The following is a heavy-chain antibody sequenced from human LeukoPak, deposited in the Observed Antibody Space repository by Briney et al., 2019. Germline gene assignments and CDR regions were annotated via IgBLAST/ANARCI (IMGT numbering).Heavy chain of an antibody. D-gene: IGHD3-10*02. CDR2: ISSRGSTI. J-gene: IGHJ6*04. Sequence: GGSLRLSCAASGFTFSSYEMNWVRQAPGKGLEWVSYISSRGSTIYYADAVKGRFTISRDNAKNSLYLQLNSLRAEDTAVYYCAELGITMIGGVWGKGTTVTISS. CDR1: GFTFSSYE. V-gene: IGHV3-48*03. CDR3: AELGITMIGGV.